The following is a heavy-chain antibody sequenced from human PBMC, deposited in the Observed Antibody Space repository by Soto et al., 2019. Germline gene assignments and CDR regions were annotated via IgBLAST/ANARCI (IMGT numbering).Heavy chain of an antibody. V-gene: IGHV4-34*01. CDR2: INHSGST. Sequence: SETLSLTCAVYGGSFSGYYWSWIRQPPGKGLEWIGEINHSGSTNYNPSLKSRVTISVDTSKNQFSLKLSSVTAADTAVYYCARGGDHTIFGVVIMPRRDDYYYYYMDVWGKGTTVTVSS. D-gene: IGHD3-3*01. J-gene: IGHJ6*03. CDR3: ARGGDHTIFGVVIMPRRDDYYYYYMDV. CDR1: GGSFSGYY.